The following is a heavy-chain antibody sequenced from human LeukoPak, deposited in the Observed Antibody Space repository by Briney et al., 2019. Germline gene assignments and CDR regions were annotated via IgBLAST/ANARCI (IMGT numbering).Heavy chain of an antibody. D-gene: IGHD6-19*01. J-gene: IGHJ4*02. CDR2: ITINGGRT. CDR3: AKDRGSGWFGSDY. V-gene: IGHV3-23*01. CDR1: GFTFNNYA. Sequence: PGGSLRLSCAASGFTFNNYAMNWVRQAPGKGLEWVSGITINGGRTYYADSVKGRFTISRDNSKNTLNLQMNSLRAEDTAVYYCAKDRGSGWFGSDYWGRGTLVTVSS.